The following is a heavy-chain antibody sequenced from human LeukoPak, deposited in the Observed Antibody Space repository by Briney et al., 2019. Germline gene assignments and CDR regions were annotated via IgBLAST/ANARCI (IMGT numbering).Heavy chain of an antibody. V-gene: IGHV4-39*07. CDR2: MNHSGST. Sequence: SETLSLTCTVSGGSISSSSYYWGWIRQPPGKGLEWIGEMNHSGSTNYNPSLKSRVTISVDTSKNQFSLKLSSVTAADTAVYYCAGGRYYYDSSGSEFDYWGQGTLVTVSS. D-gene: IGHD3-22*01. J-gene: IGHJ4*02. CDR1: GGSISSSSYY. CDR3: AGGRYYYDSSGSEFDY.